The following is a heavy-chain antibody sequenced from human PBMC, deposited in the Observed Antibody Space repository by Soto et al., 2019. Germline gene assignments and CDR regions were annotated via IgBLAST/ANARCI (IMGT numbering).Heavy chain of an antibody. Sequence: GGSLRLSCAASGFTFSSYAMHWVRQAPGKGLEWVAVISYDGSNKYYADSVKGRFTISRDNSKNTLYLQMNSLRAEDTAVYYCARAPFRQQQLVRWFDPWGQGTLVTVSS. D-gene: IGHD6-13*01. V-gene: IGHV3-30-3*01. CDR3: ARAPFRQQQLVRWFDP. CDR2: ISYDGSNK. CDR1: GFTFSSYA. J-gene: IGHJ5*02.